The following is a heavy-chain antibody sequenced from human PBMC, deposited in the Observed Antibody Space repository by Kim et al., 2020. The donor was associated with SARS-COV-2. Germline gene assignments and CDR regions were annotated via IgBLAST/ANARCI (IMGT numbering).Heavy chain of an antibody. V-gene: IGHV3-7*01. CDR3: ARGPQYHYDSSAYSYFEY. Sequence: GGSLRLSCAASGFTFSRYWMSWVRQAPGKGLEWVTNIKENGGEKSYVDSVKGRFTISRDNAKSSLYLQMNSVRAEDTAVYYCARGPQYHYDSSAYSYFEYWREGTLVSDS. CDR2: IKENGGEK. CDR1: GFTFSRYW. D-gene: IGHD3-22*01. J-gene: IGHJ4*02.